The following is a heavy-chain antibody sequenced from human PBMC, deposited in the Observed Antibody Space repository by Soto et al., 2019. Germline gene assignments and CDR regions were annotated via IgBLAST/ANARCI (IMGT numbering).Heavy chain of an antibody. CDR2: ISSSSDHI. CDR3: AREWRQDSSGWYVFDY. V-gene: IGHV3-21*01. Sequence: GGALRLSCEASGFTFLRYSFNWVRQAPGKGLEWVSSISSSSDHIYYADSIKGRFTISRDNAKNSLYLQMNSLRDEDTAVYYCAREWRQDSSGWYVFDYWGQGTLVTVSS. D-gene: IGHD6-19*01. J-gene: IGHJ4*02. CDR1: GFTFLRYS.